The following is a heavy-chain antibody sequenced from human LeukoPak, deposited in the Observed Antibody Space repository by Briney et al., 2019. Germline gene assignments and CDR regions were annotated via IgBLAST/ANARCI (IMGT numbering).Heavy chain of an antibody. V-gene: IGHV4-4*07. CDR3: ARDRISAVADAFDI. CDR1: GGSLSGYY. J-gene: IGHJ3*02. CDR2: IYTSGST. Sequence: SETLSLTCSVSGGSLSGYYWSWIRQPPGKGLEWIGRIYTSGSTNYSPSLQSRVTMSVDTSKNQFSLKLSSVTAAGTAVYYSARDRISAVADAFDIWGQGTMVTVSS. D-gene: IGHD2/OR15-2a*01.